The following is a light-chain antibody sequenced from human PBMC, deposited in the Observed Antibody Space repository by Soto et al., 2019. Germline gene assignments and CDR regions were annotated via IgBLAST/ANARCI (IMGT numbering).Light chain of an antibody. J-gene: IGKJ1*01. Sequence: DIVMTQSPLSLPVTPGEPASISCRSSQSLLHSNGYNCLDWYLQKPGQSPQLLIYLGSNRASGVPDRFSGSGSGTDFTLQISRVEAEDVGVYYCMQTLQTPLTFGQGTEVEI. CDR2: LGS. CDR3: MQTLQTPLT. CDR1: QSLLHSNGYNC. V-gene: IGKV2-28*01.